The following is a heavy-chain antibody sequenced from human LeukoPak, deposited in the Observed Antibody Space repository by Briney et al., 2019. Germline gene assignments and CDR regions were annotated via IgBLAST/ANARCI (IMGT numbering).Heavy chain of an antibody. D-gene: IGHD6-13*01. CDR1: GYSFTSYW. J-gene: IGHJ4*02. V-gene: IGHV5-51*01. CDR2: IYHGDSDT. Sequence: GESLKISCKGSGYSFTSYWIGWVRQMPGKGLEWMGIIYHGDSDTRYSPSFQGQVTISADKSISTAYLQWSSLKASDTAMYYCARRGLSSSWNFDYWGQGTLVTVSS. CDR3: ARRGLSSSWNFDY.